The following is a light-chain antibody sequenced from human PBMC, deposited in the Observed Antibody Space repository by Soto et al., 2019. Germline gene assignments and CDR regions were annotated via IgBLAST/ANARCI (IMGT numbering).Light chain of an antibody. V-gene: IGKV3-20*01. CDR2: GAS. CDR3: QQYDSSPWT. J-gene: IGKJ1*01. CDR1: QSVSSSF. Sequence: EIVLTQSPGTLSLSPGERATLSCRASQSVSSSFLAWYQQKPGQAPRLLIYGASSRATGIPDRFSGSGSGTDFTITISRLEPEEFAVYYCQQYDSSPWTFGQGTKVEIK.